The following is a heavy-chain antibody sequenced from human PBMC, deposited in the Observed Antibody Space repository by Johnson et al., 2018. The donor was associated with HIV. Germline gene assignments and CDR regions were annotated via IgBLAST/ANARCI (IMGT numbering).Heavy chain of an antibody. CDR3: ARLGYCSGGSCYASDAFDI. Sequence: VQLVESGGVVVQPGGSLRLSCAASGFTFDDYTMHWVRQAPGKGLEWVSLISWDGGSTYYADSVKGRFTISRANAKNSLYLQMNSLRAEDTALYYCARLGYCSGGSCYASDAFDIWGHGTMVTVSS. CDR2: ISWDGGST. D-gene: IGHD2-15*01. V-gene: IGHV3-43*01. CDR1: GFTFDDYT. J-gene: IGHJ3*02.